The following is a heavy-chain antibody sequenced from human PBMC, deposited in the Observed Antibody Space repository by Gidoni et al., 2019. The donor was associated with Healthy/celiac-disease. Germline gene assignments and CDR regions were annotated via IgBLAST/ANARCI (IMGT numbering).Heavy chain of an antibody. CDR2: INHSGST. D-gene: IGHD6-13*01. V-gene: IGHV4-34*01. J-gene: IGHJ6*03. CDR3: AGDGIAAAGTGYYYYYMDV. CDR1: GGSFSGYY. Sequence: QVQLQQWGAGLLKPSETLSLTCAVYGGSFSGYYWSWIRQPPGKGLEWIGEINHSGSTNYNPSLKSRVTISVDTSKNQFSLKLSSVTAADTAVYYCAGDGIAAAGTGYYYYYMDVWGKGTTVTVSS.